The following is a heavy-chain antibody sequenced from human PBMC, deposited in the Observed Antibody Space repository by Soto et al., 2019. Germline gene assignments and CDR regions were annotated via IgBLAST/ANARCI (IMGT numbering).Heavy chain of an antibody. J-gene: IGHJ6*02. CDR1: GGSISSGGYY. V-gene: IGHV4-31*03. D-gene: IGHD2-2*01. CDR2: IYYSGST. CDR3: AREAIPAAGYYYYGMDV. Sequence: QVQLQESGPGLVKPSQTLSLTCTVSGGSISSGGYYWSWIRQHPGKGLEGIGYIYYSGSTYYNPSLKSRVTITVDASKNQVSLKLSSVTAADTAVYYCAREAIPAAGYYYYGMDVWGQGTTVTVSS.